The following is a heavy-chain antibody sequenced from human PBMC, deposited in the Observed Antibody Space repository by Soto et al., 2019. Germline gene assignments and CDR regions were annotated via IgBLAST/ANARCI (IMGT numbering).Heavy chain of an antibody. CDR3: ARDRYYYDSSGYYYSADAFDI. D-gene: IGHD3-22*01. V-gene: IGHV1-69*01. Sequence: QVQLVQSGAEVKKPGSSVKVSCKASGGTFSSYAISWVRQAPGQGLGWMGGIIPIFGTANYAQKFQGRVKITADESTSTAYMELSSLRSEDTAVYYCARDRYYYDSSGYYYSADAFDIWGQGTMVTVSS. CDR1: GGTFSSYA. CDR2: IIPIFGTA. J-gene: IGHJ3*02.